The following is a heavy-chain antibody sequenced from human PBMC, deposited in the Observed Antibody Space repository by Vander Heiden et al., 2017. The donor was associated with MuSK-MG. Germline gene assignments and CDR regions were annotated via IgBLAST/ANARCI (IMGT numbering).Heavy chain of an antibody. CDR1: GFAFSNYG. J-gene: IGHJ3*02. CDR3: AKGRRSSRYLGFDI. D-gene: IGHD1-1*01. V-gene: IGHV3-23*01. Sequence: EVQLLESGGGLVQPGGSLRLSCAAPGFAFSNYGMSWVRQAPAKGLEWVSGISDSGVGKYYAYAVKGRFTISRDDSKNTVYLQMNSMRDEDTALYYCAKGRRSSRYLGFDIWGQGKMVTVSA. CDR2: ISDSGVGK.